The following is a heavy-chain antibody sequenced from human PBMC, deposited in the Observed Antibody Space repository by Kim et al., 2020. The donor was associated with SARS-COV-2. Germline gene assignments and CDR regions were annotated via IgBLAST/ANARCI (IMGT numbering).Heavy chain of an antibody. CDR3: ARDPLGYSSSWYWFDP. CDR2: IIPILGIA. D-gene: IGHD6-13*01. V-gene: IGHV1-69*04. CDR1: GGTFSSYA. J-gene: IGHJ5*02. Sequence: SVKVSCKASGGTFSSYAISWVRQAPGQGLEWMGRIIPILGIANYAQKFQGRVTITADKSTSTAYMELSSLRSEDTAVYYCARDPLGYSSSWYWFDPWGQ.